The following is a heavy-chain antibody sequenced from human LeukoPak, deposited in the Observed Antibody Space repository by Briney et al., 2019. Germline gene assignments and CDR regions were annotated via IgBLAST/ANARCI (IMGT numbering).Heavy chain of an antibody. CDR3: ARGLYTYYDFWSGGGKFDY. D-gene: IGHD3-3*01. Sequence: GASVKVSCKASGYTFTGYYMHWVRQAPGQGLEWMGWINPNSGGTNYAQKFQGRVTMTRDTSISTAYMELSKLRSDDTAAYYCARGLYTYYDFWSGGGKFDYWGQGTLVTVSS. V-gene: IGHV1-2*02. J-gene: IGHJ4*02. CDR1: GYTFTGYY. CDR2: INPNSGGT.